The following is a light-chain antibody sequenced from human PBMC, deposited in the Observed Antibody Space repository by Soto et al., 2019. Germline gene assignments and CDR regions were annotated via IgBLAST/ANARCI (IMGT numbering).Light chain of an antibody. CDR1: QSVSTN. CDR2: GAS. CDR3: KQYHNWRPFT. J-gene: IGKJ5*01. Sequence: EIVMTQSPATLAVSPGERATLSFRASQSVSTNLAWYQQKPGQAPSLIIYGASTRATGIPARFSGSGSGTEFTLTISSLQSEDFAIYYCKQYHNWRPFTFGQGTRLEIK. V-gene: IGKV3-15*01.